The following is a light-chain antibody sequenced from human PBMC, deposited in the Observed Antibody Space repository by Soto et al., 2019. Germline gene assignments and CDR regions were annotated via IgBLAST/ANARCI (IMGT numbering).Light chain of an antibody. CDR2: VNR. J-gene: IGLJ1*01. Sequence: VLTQPPSVSGAPGQRVTISCTGSSSNIVAGYDVHWYQQLPGTAPKLLIYVNRNRPSGVPDRFSGSKSGTSASLAIPGLQAEDEADYYCQSYDSSLSGYVFGTGTKVTVL. V-gene: IGLV1-40*01. CDR3: QSYDSSLSGYV. CDR1: SSNIVAGYD.